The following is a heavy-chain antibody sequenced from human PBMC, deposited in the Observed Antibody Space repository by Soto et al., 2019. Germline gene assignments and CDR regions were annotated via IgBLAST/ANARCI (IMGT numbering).Heavy chain of an antibody. CDR2: INHSGST. CDR3: ARPMITFGGVMHDAFDI. Sequence: QVQLQQWGAGLLKPSETLSLTCAVYGGSFSGYYWSWIRQPPGKGLEWIGEINHSGSTNYNPSLKSRVPISVDTSKNQFSLKLSSVTAADTAVYYCARPMITFGGVMHDAFDIWGQGTMVTVSS. V-gene: IGHV4-34*01. CDR1: GGSFSGYY. J-gene: IGHJ3*02. D-gene: IGHD3-16*01.